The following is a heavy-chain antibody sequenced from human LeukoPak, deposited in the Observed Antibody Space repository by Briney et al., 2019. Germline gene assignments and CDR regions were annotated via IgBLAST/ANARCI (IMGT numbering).Heavy chain of an antibody. CDR3: ARDFYDSSGYYYDY. V-gene: IGHV3-23*01. D-gene: IGHD3-22*01. CDR2: ISGGGEKT. Sequence: PGGSLRLSCAASGFTFSGYTMSWVRQAPGKGLEWVSAISGGGEKTYYADSVKGRFTISRDNSKGTLYLQMNSLGAEDLALYYCARDFYDSSGYYYDYWGQGTLVTVSS. CDR1: GFTFSGYT. J-gene: IGHJ4*02.